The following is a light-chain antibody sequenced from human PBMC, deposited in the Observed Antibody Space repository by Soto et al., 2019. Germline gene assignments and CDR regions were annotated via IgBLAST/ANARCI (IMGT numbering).Light chain of an antibody. CDR2: KAS. CDR1: QSISTW. J-gene: IGKJ4*01. Sequence: DIPMTQSPSTLSASVGDRVTITCRASQSISTWVAWYQQKPGKAPKLLIYKASSLESGVPSRLSGSGSGTEFTLTISSLQPDDFATYYCQQYDSFLTFGGGTRVEIK. CDR3: QQYDSFLT. V-gene: IGKV1-5*03.